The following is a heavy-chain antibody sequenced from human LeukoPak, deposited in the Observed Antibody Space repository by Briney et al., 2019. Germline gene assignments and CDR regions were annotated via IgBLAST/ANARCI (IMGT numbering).Heavy chain of an antibody. Sequence: GGSLRLSCAASGFTFSDYEMNWVRQAPGKGLEWVSFITAGGTTMYYSDSVKGRLTISRDNAKNSLYLQMNSLRAEDTAVYYCARDTYSASYFGFDYWGQGILVTVSS. V-gene: IGHV3-48*03. CDR3: ARDTYSASYFGFDY. CDR2: ITAGGTTM. D-gene: IGHD1-26*01. J-gene: IGHJ4*02. CDR1: GFTFSDYE.